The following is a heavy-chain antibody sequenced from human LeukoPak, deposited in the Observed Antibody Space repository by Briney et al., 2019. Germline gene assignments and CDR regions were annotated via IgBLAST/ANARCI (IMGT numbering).Heavy chain of an antibody. V-gene: IGHV1-2*02. CDR3: ATLWGCSGGSCYMDV. Sequence: ASVKVSCKTSGFTFTGHYMHWLRLAPGQGLEWMGWINPNTGGTNYAQKFQGRVTMTRDTSISTAYMELSRLRSDDTAVYYCATLWGCSGGSCYMDVWGKGTTVTVSS. D-gene: IGHD2-15*01. J-gene: IGHJ6*03. CDR2: INPNTGGT. CDR1: GFTFTGHY.